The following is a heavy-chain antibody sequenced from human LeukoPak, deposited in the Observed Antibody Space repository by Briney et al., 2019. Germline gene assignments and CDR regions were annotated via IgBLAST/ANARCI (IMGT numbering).Heavy chain of an antibody. J-gene: IGHJ4*02. D-gene: IGHD5-18*01. V-gene: IGHV3-30-3*01. Sequence: GSLRLSCAASGFTFSSYAMHWVRQAPGKGLEWVAVISYDGSNKYYADSVKGRFTISRDNSKNTLYLQMNSLRAEDTAVYYCARDFDTAMVSGGYFDYWGQGTLVTVSS. CDR1: GFTFSSYA. CDR3: ARDFDTAMVSGGYFDY. CDR2: ISYDGSNK.